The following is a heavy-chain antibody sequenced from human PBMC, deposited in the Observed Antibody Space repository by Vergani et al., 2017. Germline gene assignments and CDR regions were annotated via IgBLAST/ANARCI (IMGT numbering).Heavy chain of an antibody. CDR2: IYSGGST. Sequence: QVQLVESGGGVVQPGRSLRLSCAASGFTFSSYGMHWVRQAPGKGLEWVSVIYSGGSTYYADSVKGRFTISRDNSKNTLYLQMNSLRAEDTAVYYCATWGPYGSAFDIWGQGTMVTVSS. CDR1: GFTFSSYG. J-gene: IGHJ3*02. CDR3: ATWGPYGSAFDI. V-gene: IGHV3-NL1*01. D-gene: IGHD3-10*01.